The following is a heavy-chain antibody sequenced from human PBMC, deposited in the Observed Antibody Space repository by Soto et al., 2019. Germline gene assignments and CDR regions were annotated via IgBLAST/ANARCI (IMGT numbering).Heavy chain of an antibody. Sequence: PGGSLRLSCAASGFTFDDYAMHWVRQAPGKGLEWVSGISWNSGSIYYADSVKGRFTISRDTSKNTLYLQINNLRVEDTAIYYCAKDIRSGRTKNWFDPWGQGTQVTVSS. J-gene: IGHJ5*02. CDR3: AKDIRSGRTKNWFDP. CDR2: ISWNSGSI. D-gene: IGHD3-3*01. V-gene: IGHV3-9*01. CDR1: GFTFDDYA.